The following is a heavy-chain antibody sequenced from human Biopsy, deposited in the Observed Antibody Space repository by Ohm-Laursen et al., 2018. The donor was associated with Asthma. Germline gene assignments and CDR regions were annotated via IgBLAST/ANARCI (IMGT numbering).Heavy chain of an antibody. Sequence: SLRLSCAASGFSFRSYGMHWVRQAPGKGLEWVAFLSYDGSNKYYGDSVKGRFTISRDNSKNTLYLQMDSLRAEDTAVYYCASYEVVTAILPMDVWGQGTTDTVSS. CDR1: GFSFRSYG. CDR3: ASYEVVTAILPMDV. V-gene: IGHV3-30*03. D-gene: IGHD2-21*02. CDR2: LSYDGSNK. J-gene: IGHJ6*02.